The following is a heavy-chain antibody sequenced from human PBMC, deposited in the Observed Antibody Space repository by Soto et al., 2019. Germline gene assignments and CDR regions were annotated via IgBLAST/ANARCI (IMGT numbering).Heavy chain of an antibody. Sequence: PSETLSLTCTVSGGSISSGGYYWSWIRQHPGKGLEWIGYIYYSGSTYYNPSLKSRVTISVDTSKNQFSLKLSSVTAADTAVYYCARMVVLLRDDYFDYWGKGTLVTVYS. CDR3: ARMVVLLRDDYFDY. CDR1: GGSISSGGYY. J-gene: IGHJ4*02. V-gene: IGHV4-31*03. D-gene: IGHD2-15*01. CDR2: IYYSGST.